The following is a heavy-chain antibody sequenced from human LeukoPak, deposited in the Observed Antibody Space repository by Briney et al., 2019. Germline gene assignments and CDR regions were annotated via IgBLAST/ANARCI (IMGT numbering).Heavy chain of an antibody. CDR1: GFTFSSYS. CDR3: ARGGQWLRFLSYFDY. D-gene: IGHD3-3*01. CDR2: ISSSSSYI. V-gene: IGHV3-21*01. J-gene: IGHJ4*02. Sequence: PGGSLRLSCAASGFTFSSYSMNWVRQAPVKGLEWVSSISSSSSYIYYADSVKGRFTISRDNAKNSLYLQMNSLRAEDTAVYYCARGGQWLRFLSYFDYWGQGTLVTVSS.